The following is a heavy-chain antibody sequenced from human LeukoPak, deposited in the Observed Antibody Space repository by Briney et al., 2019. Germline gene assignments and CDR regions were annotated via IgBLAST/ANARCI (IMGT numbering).Heavy chain of an antibody. J-gene: IGHJ4*02. Sequence: SETLSLTCAVYGGSFSGYYWSWIRQPPGKGLEWIGSIYYSGSTYYNPSLKSRVTISVDTSKNQFSLKLSSETAADTAVYYCARHNSAWMIDYWGQGTLVTVSS. CDR3: ARHNSAWMIDY. CDR2: IYYSGST. D-gene: IGHD2-2*03. V-gene: IGHV4-34*01. CDR1: GGSFSGYY.